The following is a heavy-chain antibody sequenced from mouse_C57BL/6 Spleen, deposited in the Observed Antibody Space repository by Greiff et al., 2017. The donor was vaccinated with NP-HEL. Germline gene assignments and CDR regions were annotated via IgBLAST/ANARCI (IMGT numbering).Heavy chain of an antibody. Sequence: VQLQQSGPELVKPGASVKISCKASGYAFSSSWMNWVKQRPGKGLEWIGWTYPGDGDTNYNGKFKGKATLTADKSSSTAYMQLSSLTSEDSAVYFCAGGGYGPFAYWGQGTLVTVSA. D-gene: IGHD1-1*01. CDR3: AGGGYGPFAY. CDR1: GYAFSSSW. CDR2: TYPGDGDT. J-gene: IGHJ3*01. V-gene: IGHV1-82*01.